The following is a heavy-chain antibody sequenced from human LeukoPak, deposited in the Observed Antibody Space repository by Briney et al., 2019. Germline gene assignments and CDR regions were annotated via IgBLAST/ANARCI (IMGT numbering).Heavy chain of an antibody. J-gene: IGHJ4*02. V-gene: IGHV3-20*04. CDR2: INWNGGSR. Sequence: GGSLRLSCAASGFPFDDYGMSWVRQVPGKGLEWVSHINWNGGSRGYADSVKGRFTISRGNAKNSLYLQMNSLRAEDTALYYCARTNYDILTGYSKGIDYWGQGTLVTVSS. CDR1: GFPFDDYG. CDR3: ARTNYDILTGYSKGIDY. D-gene: IGHD3-9*01.